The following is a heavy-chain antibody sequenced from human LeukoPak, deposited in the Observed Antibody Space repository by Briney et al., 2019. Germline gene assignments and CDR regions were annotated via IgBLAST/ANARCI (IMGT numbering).Heavy chain of an antibody. Sequence: PGGSLRLSCAASGFTFSSYAMSWVRQAPGKGLEWVSAISGSGGSTYYADSVKGRFTISRDNSKNTLYLQMNSLRAEDTAVYYCARDVDSGSYPNWFDPWGQGTLVTVSS. J-gene: IGHJ5*02. D-gene: IGHD1-26*01. CDR2: ISGSGGST. V-gene: IGHV3-23*01. CDR1: GFTFSSYA. CDR3: ARDVDSGSYPNWFDP.